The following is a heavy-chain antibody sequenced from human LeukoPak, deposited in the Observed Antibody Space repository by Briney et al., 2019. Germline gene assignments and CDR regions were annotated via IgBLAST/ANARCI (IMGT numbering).Heavy chain of an antibody. V-gene: IGHV1-69*05. J-gene: IGHJ5*02. CDR3: ARDVHGDYGSGWFDP. Sequence: SVKVSCKTSGGTFNNAASSWGRQAPGQGLGWRWGIMPLFGTAGHAQKFQGSVTITKDESTRTVYLELTSLTSDDTAVYYCARDVHGDYGSGWFDPWAQGTLVSVSS. CDR1: GGTFNNAA. D-gene: IGHD4-17*01. CDR2: IMPLFGTA.